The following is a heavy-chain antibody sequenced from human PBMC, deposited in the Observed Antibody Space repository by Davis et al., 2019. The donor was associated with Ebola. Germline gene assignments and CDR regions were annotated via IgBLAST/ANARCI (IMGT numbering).Heavy chain of an antibody. Sequence: PGGSLRLSCAASGFTVSSNYMSWVRQAPGEGLEWVSVLDSGATTNYADSVKGRFTISRDNSRNTVYLQMNSLRAEDTAVYYCARVRAPYYFDSWGRGTLVTVSS. CDR3: ARVRAPYYFDS. J-gene: IGHJ4*02. V-gene: IGHV3-53*01. CDR1: GFTVSSNY. CDR2: LDSGATT.